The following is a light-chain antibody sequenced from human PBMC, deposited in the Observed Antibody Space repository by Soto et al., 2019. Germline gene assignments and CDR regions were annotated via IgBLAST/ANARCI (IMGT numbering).Light chain of an antibody. CDR3: AARDDRLSGSV. Sequence: QAVLPQPPSASGTPGQRVTIACSGSSSNIGSNYVYWYQQLPGTAPKLLIYSNNQRPSGAPDRFSGSKSGTSASLALSGLRSEDEADYYCAARDDRLSGSVFATRTKVIV. V-gene: IGLV1-47*02. CDR1: SSNIGSNY. CDR2: SNN. J-gene: IGLJ1*01.